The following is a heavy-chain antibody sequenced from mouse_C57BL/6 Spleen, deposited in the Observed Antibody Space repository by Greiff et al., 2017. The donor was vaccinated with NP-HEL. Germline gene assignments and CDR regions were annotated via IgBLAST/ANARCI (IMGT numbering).Heavy chain of an antibody. CDR3: AREYYAPFAY. CDR1: GYAFSSSW. J-gene: IGHJ3*01. V-gene: IGHV1-82*01. CDR2: IYPGDGDT. Sequence: QVQLQQSGPELVKPGASVKISCKASGYAFSSSWMNWVKQRPGKGLEWIGRIYPGDGDTNYNGKFKGKATLTADKSSSTAYMQLSSLTSEDSAVYFCAREYYAPFAYWGQGTLVTVSA. D-gene: IGHD1-1*01.